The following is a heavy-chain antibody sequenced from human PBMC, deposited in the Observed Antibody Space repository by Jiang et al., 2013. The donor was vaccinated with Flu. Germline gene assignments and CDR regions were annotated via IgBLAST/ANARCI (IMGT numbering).Heavy chain of an antibody. CDR2: IYYSGST. CDR3: AIGGTRYYDSSGYPPQFDY. Sequence: SISSGGYYWSWIRQHPGKGLEWIGYIYYSGSTNYNPSLKSRVTISVDTSKNQFSLKLSSVTAADTAVYYCAIGGTRYYDSSGYPPQFDYWGQRTLVTVSS. J-gene: IGHJ4*02. CDR1: SISSGGYY. D-gene: IGHD3-22*01. V-gene: IGHV4-61*08.